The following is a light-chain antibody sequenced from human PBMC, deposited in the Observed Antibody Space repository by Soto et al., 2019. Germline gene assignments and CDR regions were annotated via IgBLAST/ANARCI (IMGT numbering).Light chain of an antibody. V-gene: IGKV3-20*01. CDR3: QQYVASPYT. CDR2: DAS. Sequence: DIVLAQSPVTLCWSPGERATLSCGASQSINSRSLAWYQQKPGQAPRLLIYDASSRATGIPDRFSASGSGTDFTLTISSLEPEDFAVYYCQQYVASPYTFGQGTKVDIK. CDR1: QSINSRS. J-gene: IGKJ2*01.